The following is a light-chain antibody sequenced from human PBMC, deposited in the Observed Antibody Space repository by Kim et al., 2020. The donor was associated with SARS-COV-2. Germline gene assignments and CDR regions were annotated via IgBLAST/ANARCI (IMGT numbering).Light chain of an antibody. CDR2: RDS. V-gene: IGLV3-9*01. CDR1: NIGSKN. CDR3: QVWDSSTGV. Sequence: SYELTQPLSVSVALGQTARITCGGNNIGSKNVHWYQQKPGQAPVLVIYRDSNRPSGIPERFSGSNSGNTATLTISRAQAGDEADYYCQVWDSSTGVLGTGTKVTV. J-gene: IGLJ1*01.